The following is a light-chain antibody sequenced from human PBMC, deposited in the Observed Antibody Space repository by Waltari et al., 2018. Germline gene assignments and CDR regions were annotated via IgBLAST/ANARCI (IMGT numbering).Light chain of an antibody. J-gene: IGLJ2*01. CDR3: SSWDDSLSGVV. CDR2: KND. V-gene: IGLV1-47*01. CDR1: NSTIGSNY. Sequence: QSVLPQPPSASGPTGQRATMSCSGSNSTIGSNYVYWYQQLPGTAPKLLLYKNDLRPSGVPDRISGSKSGTSASLAISGLRSEDEADYYCSSWDDSLSGVVLGGGTKLTVL.